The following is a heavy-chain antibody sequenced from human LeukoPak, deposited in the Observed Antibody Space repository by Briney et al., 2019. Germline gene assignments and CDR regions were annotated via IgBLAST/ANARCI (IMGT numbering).Heavy chain of an antibody. CDR3: ARSGSTAHDY. Sequence: SETLSLTCTVSGGSISSYYWSWIRQPPGKGLEWIGYIYYSGSTNYNPSLKGRVTISVDASKNQFSLQLTSVTAADTAVYYCARSGSTAHDYWGQGTLVTVSS. CDR1: GGSISSYY. J-gene: IGHJ4*02. D-gene: IGHD1-26*01. CDR2: IYYSGST. V-gene: IGHV4-59*01.